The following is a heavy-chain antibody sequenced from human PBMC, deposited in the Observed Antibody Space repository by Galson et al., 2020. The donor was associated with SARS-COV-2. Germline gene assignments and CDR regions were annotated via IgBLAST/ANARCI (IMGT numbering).Heavy chain of an antibody. D-gene: IGHD2-15*01. CDR3: ARGEVGWPVQNV. CDR1: GYTFTTYD. J-gene: IGHJ3*01. Sequence: ASVKVSCKASGYTFTTYDINWVRQATGQGLEWMGWMNPKSGNTGFAQKFQGRVTMTRDNSITTAYMELSSLTSEDTAVYYCARGEVGWPVQNVWGQGTMVTVSS. V-gene: IGHV1-8*01. CDR2: MNPKSGNT.